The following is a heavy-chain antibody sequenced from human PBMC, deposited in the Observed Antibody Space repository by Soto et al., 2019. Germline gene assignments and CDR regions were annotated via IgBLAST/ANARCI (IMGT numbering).Heavy chain of an antibody. Sequence: EVQLLESGGGLVQPGGSLRLSCAASGFTFSNYAMSWVRQAPGRGLEWVSGISAIGGSTYYADSVKGRFTISRDNSKNTLFLQMNSLRAEDTAVYYCVPLPQSPWGQGTLVSVSS. J-gene: IGHJ5*02. CDR1: GFTFSNYA. CDR2: ISAIGGST. CDR3: VPLPQSP. V-gene: IGHV3-23*01. D-gene: IGHD2-2*01.